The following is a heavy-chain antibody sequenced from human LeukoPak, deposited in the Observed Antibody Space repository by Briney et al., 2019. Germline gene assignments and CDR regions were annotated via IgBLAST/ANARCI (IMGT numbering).Heavy chain of an antibody. Sequence: GSLRLSCAASGFTFDDYGMSWVRQAPGKGLEWVSGINWNGGSTGYADSVKGRFTISRDNAKNTLYLQMNSLRAEDTAVYYCARELLPDIVLMVYADDAFDIWGQGTMVTVSS. V-gene: IGHV3-20*04. CDR3: ARELLPDIVLMVYADDAFDI. D-gene: IGHD2-8*01. CDR1: GFTFDDYG. CDR2: INWNGGST. J-gene: IGHJ3*02.